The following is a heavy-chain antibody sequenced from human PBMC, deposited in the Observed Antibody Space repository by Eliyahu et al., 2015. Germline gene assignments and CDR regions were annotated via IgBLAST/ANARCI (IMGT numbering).Heavy chain of an antibody. D-gene: IGHD5-12*01. CDR2: IYYSGST. J-gene: IGHJ6*03. CDR3: ARGLSGYDRRRYYYYYMDV. CDR1: GGSISXYY. Sequence: QVQLQESGPGLVKPSETLSLTCTVSGGSISXYYWXWIRQPPGKGLEWIGYIYYSGSTNYXPSLKSRVTISVDTSKNQFSLKLSSVTAADTAVYYCARGLSGYDRRRYYYYYMDVWGKGTTVTVSS. V-gene: IGHV4-59*01.